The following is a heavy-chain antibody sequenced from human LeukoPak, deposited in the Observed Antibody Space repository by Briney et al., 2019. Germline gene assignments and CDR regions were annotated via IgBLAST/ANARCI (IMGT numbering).Heavy chain of an antibody. V-gene: IGHV4-34*01. D-gene: IGHD2-2*01. Sequence: SETLSLTCAVYGGSFSGYYWSWIRQPPGKGLEWIGEINHSGSTNYNPSLKSRVTISVDTSKNQFSLKLSSVTAADTAVYYCASSRSSTPFDYWGQGTLVTVSS. CDR1: GGSFSGYY. J-gene: IGHJ4*02. CDR3: ASSRSSTPFDY. CDR2: INHSGST.